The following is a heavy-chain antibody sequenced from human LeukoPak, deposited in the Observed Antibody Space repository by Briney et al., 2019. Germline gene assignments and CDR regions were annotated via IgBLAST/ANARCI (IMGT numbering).Heavy chain of an antibody. Sequence: AGRSLRLSCAASGFTFSSYGMHWVRQAPGKGLEWVAVIWYDGSNKCYADSVKGRFTISRDNSKNTLYLQMNSLRAEDTAVYYCARDLKVIGAFDIWGQGTMVTVSS. J-gene: IGHJ3*02. V-gene: IGHV3-33*01. CDR1: GFTFSSYG. CDR2: IWYDGSNK. D-gene: IGHD3-22*01. CDR3: ARDLKVIGAFDI.